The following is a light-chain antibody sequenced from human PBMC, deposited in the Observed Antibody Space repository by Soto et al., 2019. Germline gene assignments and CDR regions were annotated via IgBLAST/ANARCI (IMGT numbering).Light chain of an antibody. V-gene: IGLV1-44*01. CDR1: SSNIGSNT. J-gene: IGLJ1*01. CDR2: SNN. Sequence: QTVVTQPPSASGTPGQRVTISCSGSSSNIGSNTVNWYQQLPGTAPKLLMYSNNQRPSGVPDRFSGSKSGTSASLAISGLQSEDEADYYCAAWDDSLNGRYVFGTGTKVTVL. CDR3: AAWDDSLNGRYV.